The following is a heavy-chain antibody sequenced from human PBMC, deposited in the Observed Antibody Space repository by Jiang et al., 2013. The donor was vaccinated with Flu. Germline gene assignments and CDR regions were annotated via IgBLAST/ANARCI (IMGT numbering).Heavy chain of an antibody. Sequence: ESGGGVVQPGRSLRLSCAASGFTFSSYAMHWVRQAPGKGLEWVAVISYDGSNKYYADSVKGRFTISRDNSKNTLYLQMNSLRAEDTAVYYCARGEVVVTAKGDYWGQGTLVTVSS. V-gene: IGHV3-30*04. CDR3: ARGEVVVTAKGDY. D-gene: IGHD2-21*02. J-gene: IGHJ4*02. CDR2: ISYDGSNK. CDR1: GFTFSSYA.